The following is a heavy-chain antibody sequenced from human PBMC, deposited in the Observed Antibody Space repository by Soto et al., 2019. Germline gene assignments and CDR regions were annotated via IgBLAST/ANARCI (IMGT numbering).Heavy chain of an antibody. CDR3: ARGTYGDY. V-gene: IGHV1-18*01. D-gene: IGHD4-17*01. CDR1: GYAFTTYG. Sequence: QVHLVQSGAEVKKPGTSVKVSCKGSGYAFTTYGITWVRQAPGQGLEWMGWISAHSGNTNYAQKLQGRVTVTRDTPTSTAYMELRSLRSDDTAVYYCARGTYGDYWGQGALVTVSS. J-gene: IGHJ4*02. CDR2: ISAHSGNT.